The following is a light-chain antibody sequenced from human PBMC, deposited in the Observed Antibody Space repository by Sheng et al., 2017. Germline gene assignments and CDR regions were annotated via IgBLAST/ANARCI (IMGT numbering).Light chain of an antibody. Sequence: DIQMTQSPSSLSASVGDRVAITCRASQNIRRNLNWYQQKPGKAPKLLIYAASSLESGAPSRFTGSGSGTDFTLTISSLLPEDFATYYCQESQSFPYGFGQGTQAGDQT. V-gene: IGKV1-39*01. CDR3: QESQSFPYG. CDR1: QNIRRN. CDR2: AAS. J-gene: IGKJ2*03.